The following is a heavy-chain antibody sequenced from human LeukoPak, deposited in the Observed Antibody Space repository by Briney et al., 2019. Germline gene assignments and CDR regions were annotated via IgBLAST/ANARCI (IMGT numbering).Heavy chain of an antibody. J-gene: IGHJ4*02. V-gene: IGHV3-53*01. D-gene: IGHD3-10*01. CDR1: GFTVSSNY. Sequence: GGSLRLSCAASGFTVSSNYMSWVRQAPGKGLEWVSVIYSGGSTYYADSVKGRFTISRDNSKNTLYLQMNSLRAEDTAVYYCAKAPAWFGESYGWGQGTLVTVSS. CDR3: AKAPAWFGESYG. CDR2: IYSGGST.